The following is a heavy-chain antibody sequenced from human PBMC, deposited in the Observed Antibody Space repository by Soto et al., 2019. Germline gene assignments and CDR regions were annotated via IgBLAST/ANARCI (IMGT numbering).Heavy chain of an antibody. D-gene: IGHD2-2*01. CDR1: GFTFSSYG. J-gene: IGHJ4*02. CDR3: AKGGLYCSSTSCYLSG. V-gene: IGHV3-33*06. Sequence: GGSLRLSCAASGFTFSSYGMHWVRQAPGKGLEWVAVIWYDGSNKYYPDSVKGRFTISRDNSKNTLYLQMNSLRAEDTAVYYCAKGGLYCSSTSCYLSGWGQGTLVTVSS. CDR2: IWYDGSNK.